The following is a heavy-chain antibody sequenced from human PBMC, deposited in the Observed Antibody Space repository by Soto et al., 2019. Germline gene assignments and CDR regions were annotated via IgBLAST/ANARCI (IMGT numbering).Heavy chain of an antibody. Sequence: QVNLVQSGTEMKKPGSSVMVSCKVSGGDLSNSGISWVRQAPGQGLEWMGGIFPLLAMVDYSQKFQGRVTISAEDSTSTADMDRGSLRSADTPVYSCAKDDGAGFKSWGHGALVIVSS. CDR2: IFPLLAMV. D-gene: IGHD1-26*01. J-gene: IGHJ4*01. CDR1: GGDLSNSG. V-gene: IGHV1-69*04. CDR3: AKDDGAGFKS.